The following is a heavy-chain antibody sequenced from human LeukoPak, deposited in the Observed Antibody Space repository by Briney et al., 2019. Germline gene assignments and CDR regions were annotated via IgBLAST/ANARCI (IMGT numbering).Heavy chain of an antibody. CDR2: IYYSGST. J-gene: IGHJ5*02. CDR1: GGSISSGGYY. D-gene: IGHD2-2*01. V-gene: IGHV4-31*03. CDR3: ARWGYCSSTSCPGAFDP. Sequence: PSQTLSLTCTVSGGSISSGGYYWSWIRQHPGKGLEWIGYIYYSGSTYYNPSLKSRVTISVDTSKNQFSLKLSSVTAADTALHYCARWGYCSSTSCPGAFDPWGQGTLVTVSS.